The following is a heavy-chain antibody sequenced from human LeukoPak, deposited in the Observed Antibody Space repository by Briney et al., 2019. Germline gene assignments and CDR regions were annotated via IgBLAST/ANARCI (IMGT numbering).Heavy chain of an antibody. J-gene: IGHJ4*02. CDR1: GGSISSGDYY. CDR3: ARVKVEMATRSFDY. V-gene: IGHV4-30-4*01. Sequence: ASETLSLTCTVSGGSISSGDYYWSWIRQPPGKGLEWIGYIYYSGSTYYNPSLKSRVTISVDTSKNQFSLKLSSVTAADTAVYYCARVKVEMATRSFDYWGQGTLVTVSS. D-gene: IGHD5-24*01. CDR2: IYYSGST.